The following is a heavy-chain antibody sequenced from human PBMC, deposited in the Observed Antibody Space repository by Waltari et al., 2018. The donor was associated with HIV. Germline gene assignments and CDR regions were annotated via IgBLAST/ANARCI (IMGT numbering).Heavy chain of an antibody. D-gene: IGHD3-10*01. V-gene: IGHV3-23*01. Sequence: EVQLLESGGGLGQPGGSLRLSCAASGFTFTVYAMTWVRQAPGKGLEWVSTISSIGDKTYYADSVKGRFTISRDNSKKTVYLQMNSLRAEDTAVYYCAKDWGEGYKKDSWGQGTQVTVSS. CDR2: ISSIGDKT. CDR3: AKDWGEGYKKDS. CDR1: GFTFTVYA. J-gene: IGHJ4*02.